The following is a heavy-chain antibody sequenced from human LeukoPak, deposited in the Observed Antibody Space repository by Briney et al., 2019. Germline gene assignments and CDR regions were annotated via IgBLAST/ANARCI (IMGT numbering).Heavy chain of an antibody. Sequence: SETLSLTCAVYGGSFSGYYWSWIRQPPGKGLEWIGEINHSGSTNYNPSLKSRVTISVDTSKNQFSLKLSSVTAADTAVYYCARALRYYYGSGSYYKGWFDPWGQGTLVTVSS. J-gene: IGHJ5*02. CDR2: INHSGST. D-gene: IGHD3-10*01. CDR1: GGSFSGYY. V-gene: IGHV4-34*01. CDR3: ARALRYYYGSGSYYKGWFDP.